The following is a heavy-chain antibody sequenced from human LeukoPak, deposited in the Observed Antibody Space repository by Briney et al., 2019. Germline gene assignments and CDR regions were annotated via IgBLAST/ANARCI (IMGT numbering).Heavy chain of an antibody. CDR3: AGDFWSGYYFRD. D-gene: IGHD3-3*01. CDR1: GGSFSGYY. J-gene: IGHJ4*02. V-gene: IGHV4-59*08. CDR2: IYYSGST. Sequence: PSETLSLTCAVYGGSFSGYYWSWIRQPPGKGLEWIGYIYYSGSTNYNPSLKSRVTISVDTSKNQFSLKLSSVTAADTAVYYCAGDFWSGYYFRDWGQGTLVTVSS.